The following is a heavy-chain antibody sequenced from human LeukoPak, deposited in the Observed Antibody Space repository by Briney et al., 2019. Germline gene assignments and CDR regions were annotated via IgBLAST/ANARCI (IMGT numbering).Heavy chain of an antibody. CDR3: ARVFDSGSQAYFYYMDV. V-gene: IGHV4-4*07. Sequence: SETLSLTCTVSGGSISSYSWSWIRQPAGKGLEWIGCIYTIGSTKYNPSLKSRVTMSLDTSKNQFSLKVSSVTAADTAVYYCARVFDSGSQAYFYYMDVWGKGTTVTISS. D-gene: IGHD3-10*01. J-gene: IGHJ6*03. CDR2: IYTIGST. CDR1: GGSISSYS.